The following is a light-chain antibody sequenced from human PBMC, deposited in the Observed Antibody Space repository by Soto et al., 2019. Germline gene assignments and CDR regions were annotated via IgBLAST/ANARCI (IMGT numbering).Light chain of an antibody. CDR3: MQGTHWPLT. Sequence: EVVLTQSPLSQSVTLGQPASISCKCSPSLLYSNGHTYLTWFHQRPGQPPRRLIYAVSYRDSGVPDRFSGSGSGTDFTLRISRVEVEDFGVYYCMQGTHWPLTFGGGTKVEIK. CDR2: AVS. CDR1: PSLLYSNGHTY. V-gene: IGKV2-30*01. J-gene: IGKJ4*01.